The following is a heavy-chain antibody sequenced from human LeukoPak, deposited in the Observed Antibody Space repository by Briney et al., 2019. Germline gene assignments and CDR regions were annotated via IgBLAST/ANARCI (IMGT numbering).Heavy chain of an antibody. CDR2: IIPIFGIA. V-gene: IGHV1-69*04. CDR3: ATGQDSSSLGDY. CDR1: GGTFSSYA. Sequence: ASVKVSCKASGGTFSSYAISWVRQAPGQGLEWMGRIIPIFGIANYAQKFQGRVTITADKSTSTAYMELSSLRSEDTAVYYCATGQDSSSLGDYWGQGTLVTVSS. J-gene: IGHJ4*02. D-gene: IGHD6-6*01.